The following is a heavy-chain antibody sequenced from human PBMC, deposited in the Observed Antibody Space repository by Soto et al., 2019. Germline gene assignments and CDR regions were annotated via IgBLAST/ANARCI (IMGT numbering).Heavy chain of an antibody. CDR3: GKAIYFSPPPTQYFDY. CDR1: GFTFSSYA. J-gene: IGHJ4*02. Sequence: GGSLRLSCAASGFTFSSYAMSWVRQAPGKGLEWVSAISGSGGSTYYADSVKGRFTISRDNSKNTLYLQMNSLRAEDTAVYYCGKAIYFSPPPTQYFDYSGQGTLVTVSS. D-gene: IGHD3-3*01. V-gene: IGHV3-23*01. CDR2: ISGSGGST.